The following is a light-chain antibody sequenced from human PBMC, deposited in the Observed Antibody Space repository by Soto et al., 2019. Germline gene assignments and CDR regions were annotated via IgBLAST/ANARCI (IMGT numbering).Light chain of an antibody. V-gene: IGLV1-44*01. J-gene: IGLJ1*01. Sequence: QSALTQPPSASGTPGQRVTISCSGSSTNIGTNTVNWYQQVPRTAPKLRIYSNNQRPSGVPDRFSGSKSGTSASLAISGLQSEDEADYYCAAWDDSLNGLYVFGTGTKVTVL. CDR2: SNN. CDR3: AAWDDSLNGLYV. CDR1: STNIGTNT.